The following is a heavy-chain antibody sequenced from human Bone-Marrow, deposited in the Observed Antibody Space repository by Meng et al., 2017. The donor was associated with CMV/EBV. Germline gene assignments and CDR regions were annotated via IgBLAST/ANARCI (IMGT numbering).Heavy chain of an antibody. CDR1: GFTFSTYS. Sequence: GESLKISCSASGFTFSTYSMNWVRLAPGKGLEWVSSITSSSSYIYYADSVKGRFTISRDNAKNSLYLQMNSLRAEDTAVYYCARQSGNPRVYYYYYGMDVWGQGTTVTVSS. V-gene: IGHV3-21*01. CDR2: ITSSSSYI. D-gene: IGHD1-26*01. J-gene: IGHJ6*02. CDR3: ARQSGNPRVYYYYYGMDV.